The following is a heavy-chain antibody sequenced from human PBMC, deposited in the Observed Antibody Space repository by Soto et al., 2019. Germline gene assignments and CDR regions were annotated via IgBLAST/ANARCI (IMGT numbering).Heavy chain of an antibody. J-gene: IGHJ5*02. D-gene: IGHD3-10*01. Sequence: QVQLQESGPGLVKPSETLSLTCTVSGGSISNYYWSWFRQTPDKGLESIGYIYSSGNTNYNPSLKSRVTISVDTSKNQFSLKRTSVTAADTAVYYCARGGSRDSGTYHNRWFDPWGQGTRVTVSS. CDR2: IYSSGNT. CDR1: GGSISNYY. CDR3: ARGGSRDSGTYHNRWFDP. V-gene: IGHV4-59*01.